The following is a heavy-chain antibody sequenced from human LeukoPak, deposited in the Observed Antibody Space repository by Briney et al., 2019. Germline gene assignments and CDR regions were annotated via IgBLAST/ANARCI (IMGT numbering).Heavy chain of an antibody. V-gene: IGHV3-23*01. D-gene: IGHD1-26*01. CDR3: AKKKGMGWDSENAFDI. Sequence: GGSLRLSCAASGFTFSSYAMSWVRQAPGKGLEWVSAISGSGGSTYYADSVKGRFTISRDNSKNTLYLQMNSLRAEDTAVYYCAKKKGMGWDSENAFDIWGQGTMVTVSS. CDR1: GFTFSSYA. J-gene: IGHJ3*02. CDR2: ISGSGGST.